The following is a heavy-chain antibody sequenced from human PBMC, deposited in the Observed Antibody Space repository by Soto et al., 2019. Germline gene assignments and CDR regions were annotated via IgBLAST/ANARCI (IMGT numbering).Heavy chain of an antibody. J-gene: IGHJ4*02. V-gene: IGHV4-31*03. CDR2: IYYSGST. D-gene: IGHD5-12*01. Sequence: QVQLQESGPGLVKPSQTLSLTCTVSGGSISSGGYYWSWIRQHPGKGLEWIGYIYYSGSTYYNPPLKSRVTISVDTSKNQFSLKLSSVTAADTAVYYCARGASLSGYDSGTFDYWGQGTLVTVSS. CDR3: ARGASLSGYDSGTFDY. CDR1: GGSISSGGYY.